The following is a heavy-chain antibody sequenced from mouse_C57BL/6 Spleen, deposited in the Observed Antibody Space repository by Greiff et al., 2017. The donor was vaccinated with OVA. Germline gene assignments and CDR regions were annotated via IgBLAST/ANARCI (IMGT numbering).Heavy chain of an antibody. J-gene: IGHJ2*01. V-gene: IGHV1-55*01. Sequence: QVQLKQPGAELVKPGASVKMSCKASGYTFTSYWITWVKQRPGQGLEWIGDIYPGSGSTNYNEKFKSKATLTVDTSSSTAYMQLSSLTSEDSAVYYCARTYYSNYPYYFDYWGQGTTLTVSS. D-gene: IGHD2-5*01. CDR2: IYPGSGST. CDR1: GYTFTSYW. CDR3: ARTYYSNYPYYFDY.